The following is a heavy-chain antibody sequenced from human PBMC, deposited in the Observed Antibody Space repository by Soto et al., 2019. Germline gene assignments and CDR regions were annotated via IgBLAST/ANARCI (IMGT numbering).Heavy chain of an antibody. V-gene: IGHV1-69*01. CDR3: ARSQGGSSSLDIYYYYYYGMDV. D-gene: IGHD2-15*01. J-gene: IGHJ6*02. Sequence: QVQLVQSGAEVKKPGSSVKVSCKAPGGTFSTYAINWVRQAPGQGLEWMGGVIPIFGTPKYAQKFQGRVTITTEESSSKGFMELRSLRCEDTAVYYCARSQGGSSSLDIYYYYYYGMDVWGQGTTVSVSS. CDR2: VIPIFGTP. CDR1: GGTFSTYA.